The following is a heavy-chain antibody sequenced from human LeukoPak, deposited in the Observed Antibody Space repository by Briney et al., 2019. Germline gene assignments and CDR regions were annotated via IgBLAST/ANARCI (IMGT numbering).Heavy chain of an antibody. Sequence: GGSLRLSCAASGFTFSSYAMGWVRQAPGKGLEWVSAISGSGGSTYYADSVKGRFTISRDNSKNTLYLQMNSLRAEDTAVYYCAKVESNYYYYYMDVWGKGTTVTVSS. CDR2: ISGSGGST. J-gene: IGHJ6*03. CDR1: GFTFSSYA. CDR3: AKVESNYYYYYMDV. V-gene: IGHV3-23*01.